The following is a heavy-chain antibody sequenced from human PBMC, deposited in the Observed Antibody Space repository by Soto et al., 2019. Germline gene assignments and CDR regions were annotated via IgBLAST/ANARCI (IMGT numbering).Heavy chain of an antibody. CDR2: INHSGST. J-gene: IGHJ4*02. CDR3: ARDKITGLFNY. CDR1: GGFCSGYY. D-gene: IGHD2-8*02. V-gene: IGHV4-34*01. Sequence: SETLSLTCAVYGGFCSGYYWTCIRQPPGTGLEWIGEINHSGSTNYNPSLKSRVTISVDTSKNQFSLKLTSVTAADTAVYYCARDKITGLFNYWGQGTLVTVSS.